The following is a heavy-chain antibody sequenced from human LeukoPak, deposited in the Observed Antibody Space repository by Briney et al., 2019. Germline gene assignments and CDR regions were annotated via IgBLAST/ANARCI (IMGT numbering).Heavy chain of an antibody. CDR1: GFTFSSYW. V-gene: IGHV3-7*01. J-gene: IGHJ4*02. Sequence: PGGSLRLSCATSGFTFSSYWMTWVRQAPGKGLEWVASIVEDGSETYYLDSVKGRFTFSRDNAKNSLYLQMNSLRGEDTAVYYCARESTRRFDLWGQGTLVTVSS. CDR3: ARESTRRFDL. CDR2: IVEDGSET.